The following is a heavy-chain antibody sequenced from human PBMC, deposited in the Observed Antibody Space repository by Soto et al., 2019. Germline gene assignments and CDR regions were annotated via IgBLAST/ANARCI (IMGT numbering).Heavy chain of an antibody. CDR2: IYYSGST. CDR3: ARDGLWFGKDGMDV. J-gene: IGHJ6*02. CDR1: GGSISSYY. D-gene: IGHD3-10*01. V-gene: IGHV4-59*01. Sequence: QVQLQESGPGLVKPSETLSLTCTVSGGSISSYYWSWIRQPPGKGLEWIGYIYYSGSTNYNPSLKSRVTISVDTSKNQFSLKLSSVTAADTAVYYCARDGLWFGKDGMDVWGQGTTVTVSS.